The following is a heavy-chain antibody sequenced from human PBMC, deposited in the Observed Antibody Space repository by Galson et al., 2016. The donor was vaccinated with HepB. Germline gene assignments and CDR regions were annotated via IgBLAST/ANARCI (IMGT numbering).Heavy chain of an antibody. CDR2: MSGSGGTT. CDR3: AKAPSGWSYYFDY. D-gene: IGHD6-19*01. Sequence: SLRLSCAASGLTFSSYGMSWVRQAPGKGLEWLPTMSGSGGTTYYADSVKGRFTTSRDNSRNTVFLQMNSLSAEDTAVYYCAKAPSGWSYYFDYWGQGILVTVSS. V-gene: IGHV3-23*01. CDR1: GLTFSSYG. J-gene: IGHJ4*02.